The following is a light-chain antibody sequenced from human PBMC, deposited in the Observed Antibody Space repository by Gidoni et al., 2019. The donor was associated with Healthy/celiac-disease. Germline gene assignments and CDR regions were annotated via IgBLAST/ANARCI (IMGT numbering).Light chain of an antibody. Sequence: IQLTQSPSSLSASVGDRDTITCQESQDISNYLNWYQQKPGKAPKLLIYDASNLEAGVPSRFSGSGSGTDFTFTISSLQPEDIATYYCQQYDNLPLTFGGGTKVEIK. CDR1: QDISNY. CDR3: QQYDNLPLT. V-gene: IGKV1-33*01. J-gene: IGKJ4*01. CDR2: DAS.